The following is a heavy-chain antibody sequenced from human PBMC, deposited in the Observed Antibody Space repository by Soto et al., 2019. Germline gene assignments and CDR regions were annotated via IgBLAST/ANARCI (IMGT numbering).Heavy chain of an antibody. CDR3: ATGFWSGPIAHYFDY. CDR1: GFIFKMYW. D-gene: IGHD3-3*01. CDR2: IYNDGTYS. Sequence: GGSLRLSCAASGFIFKMYWMHWVRQSPGKGLVWISRIYNDGTYSDYADSVRGRFTISRDNAKNSLYLQMNSLRAEDTAVYYCATGFWSGPIAHYFDYWGQGTLVTVSS. V-gene: IGHV3-74*01. J-gene: IGHJ4*01.